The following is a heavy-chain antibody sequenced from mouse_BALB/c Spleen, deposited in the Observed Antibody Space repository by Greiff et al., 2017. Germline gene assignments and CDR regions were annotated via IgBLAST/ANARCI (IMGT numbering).Heavy chain of an antibody. V-gene: IGHV5-17*02. J-gene: IGHJ2*01. CDR2: ISSGSSTI. CDR1: GFTFSSFG. CDR3: ASRYFDY. Sequence: EVQRVESGGGLVQPGGSRKLSCAASGFTFSSFGMHWVRQAPEKGLEWVAYISSGSSTIYYADTVKGRFTISRDNPKNTLFLQMTSLRSEDTAMYYCASRYFDYWGQGTTLTVSS.